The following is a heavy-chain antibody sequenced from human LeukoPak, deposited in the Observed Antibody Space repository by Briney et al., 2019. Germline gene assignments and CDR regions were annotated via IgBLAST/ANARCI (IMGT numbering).Heavy chain of an antibody. CDR1: GGSFSDYY. Sequence: SETLSLTCAVYGGSFSDYYWSWISQPPGKGLEWIGEINHSGSTNYSTSLKSRVTISVDTSKNQFSLKLSSVTAADTAVYYCARETMVRGVLYYYYMDVWGKGSRSPSP. J-gene: IGHJ6*03. CDR2: INHSGST. D-gene: IGHD3-10*01. CDR3: ARETMVRGVLYYYYMDV. V-gene: IGHV4-34*01.